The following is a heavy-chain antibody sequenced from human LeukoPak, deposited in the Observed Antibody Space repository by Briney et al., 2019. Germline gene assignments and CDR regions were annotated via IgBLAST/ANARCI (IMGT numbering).Heavy chain of an antibody. D-gene: IGHD3-3*01. CDR1: GFTFSSYA. J-gene: IGHJ3*02. Sequence: PGGSLRLSCAASGFTFSSYAMHWVRQAPGKGLEWVAVISYDGSNKYYADSVKGRFTISRDNSKNTLYLQMNSLRAEDTAVYYCARDGFRAVFLEWSYDAFDIWGQGTTVTVSS. CDR2: ISYDGSNK. CDR3: ARDGFRAVFLEWSYDAFDI. V-gene: IGHV3-30-3*01.